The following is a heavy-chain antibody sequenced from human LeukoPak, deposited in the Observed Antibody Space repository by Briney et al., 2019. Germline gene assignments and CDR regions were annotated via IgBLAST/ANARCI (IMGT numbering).Heavy chain of an antibody. D-gene: IGHD2-15*01. CDR3: ARVSQGYCSGGSCYSSRDYYYMDV. J-gene: IGHJ6*03. Sequence: PSETLSLTCAVYGGPFRGYYWSWIRRPPGKGLEWIGEINHCGSPNYNPSRNSRGTISVDTSKNQFSLMLSSVTAADTAVYYCARVSQGYCSGGSCYSSRDYYYMDVWGKGTTVTVSS. CDR1: GGPFRGYY. V-gene: IGHV4-34*01. CDR2: INHCGSP.